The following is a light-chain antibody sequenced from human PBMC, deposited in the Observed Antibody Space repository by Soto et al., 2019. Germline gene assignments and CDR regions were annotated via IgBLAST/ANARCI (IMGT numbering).Light chain of an antibody. CDR1: QSVSDN. CDR2: GAS. CDR3: QQGHYTPYT. V-gene: IGKV3-15*01. J-gene: IGKJ2*01. Sequence: ENAMTQPPDSLSLSPGQRATLSRRASQSVSDNLAWYQQRPGQGPRLLIYGASTRATGIPARFSGSGSGTDFTLTISRLEPEEIAEYYCQQGHYTPYTSAQGTK.